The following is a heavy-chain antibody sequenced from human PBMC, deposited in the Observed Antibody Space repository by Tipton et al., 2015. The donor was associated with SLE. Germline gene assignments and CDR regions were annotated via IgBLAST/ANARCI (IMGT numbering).Heavy chain of an antibody. CDR1: GYW. J-gene: IGHJ4*02. Sequence: QLVQSGAEVKKPGESLKISCKGSGYWIGWVRQKPGKGLEWMGIIYPGDSDTRYSPSFQGQVTISADKSISTAYLQWSSLKASDTAVYYCARDSPAVAGTFDSWGQGTLVIVSA. V-gene: IGHV5-51*03. CDR2: IYPGDSDT. D-gene: IGHD6-19*01. CDR3: ARDSPAVAGTFDS.